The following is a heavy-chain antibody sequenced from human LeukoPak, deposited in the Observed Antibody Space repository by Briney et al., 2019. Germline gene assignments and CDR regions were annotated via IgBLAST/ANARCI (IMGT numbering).Heavy chain of an antibody. CDR3: AKHGTSGYNFFDS. D-gene: IGHD3-22*01. CDR2: ITTGGIT. J-gene: IGHJ5*01. V-gene: IGHV3-23*01. CDR1: GFTFSIYA. Sequence: GGSLRLSCAASGFTFSIYAMSSVREAPGGGLGWGSTITTGGITYHADSVKGRFTITSDISKSTLYLQMNGLRAEDTAMYYCAKHGTSGYNFFDSWGQGTLVTVSS.